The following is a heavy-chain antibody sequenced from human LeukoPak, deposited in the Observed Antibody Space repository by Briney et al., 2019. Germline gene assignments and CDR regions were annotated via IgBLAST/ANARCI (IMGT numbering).Heavy chain of an antibody. CDR2: VDPEDGET. CDR1: GYTFTDYY. Sequence: ASVKVSCKVSGYTFTDYYMHWVQQAPGKGLEWMGLVDPEDGETIYAEKFQGRVTITADTSISTAYMELSRLRSDDTAVYYCARSLLNCGGDCYAVDYWGQGTLVTVSS. J-gene: IGHJ4*02. D-gene: IGHD2-21*01. V-gene: IGHV1-69-2*01. CDR3: ARSLLNCGGDCYAVDY.